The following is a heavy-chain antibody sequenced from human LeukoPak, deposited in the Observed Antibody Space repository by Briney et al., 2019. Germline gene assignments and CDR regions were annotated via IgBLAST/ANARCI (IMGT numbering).Heavy chain of an antibody. CDR1: GFTFSSYA. V-gene: IGHV3-23*01. CDR2: IGGSGGST. Sequence: GGSLRLSCAASGFTFSSYAMSWVRQAPGKGLEWVSSIGGSGGSTYYADSVKGRFTISRDSSKNTLYLQMNSLRAEDTAIFYCAKVRDGSGSYYFDYWGQGTLVTVSS. J-gene: IGHJ4*02. D-gene: IGHD3-10*01. CDR3: AKVRDGSGSYYFDY.